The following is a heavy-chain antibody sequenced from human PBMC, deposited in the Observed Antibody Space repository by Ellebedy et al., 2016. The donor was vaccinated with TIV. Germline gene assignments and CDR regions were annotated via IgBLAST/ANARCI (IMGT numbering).Heavy chain of an antibody. CDR1: GYSFSIYW. D-gene: IGHD3-22*01. Sequence: GESLKISXKASGYSFSIYWIAWVRQMPGKGLEWMGIIYPGDSDIRYSPSFQGQVTFSADKSIGTAYLQWTSLKASDSAMYYCARLDRSGSYSDYWGQGTLVTVSS. CDR3: ARLDRSGSYSDY. V-gene: IGHV5-51*01. J-gene: IGHJ4*02. CDR2: IYPGDSDI.